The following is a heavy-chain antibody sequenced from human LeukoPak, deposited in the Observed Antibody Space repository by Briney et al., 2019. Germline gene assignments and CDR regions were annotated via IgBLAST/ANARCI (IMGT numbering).Heavy chain of an antibody. J-gene: IGHJ5*02. V-gene: IGHV4-59*01. Sequence: SETLSLTCSVSGDSTRSYYWSWIRQSPGKGLEWIGYIYYSGNIKYSPSLKSRVTISVDTSKNEVSLMLTSVTAADTAVYYFAALGDVGGAYPASWGQGILFT. CDR1: GDSTRSYY. D-gene: IGHD3-10*02. CDR3: AALGDVGGAYPAS. CDR2: IYYSGNI.